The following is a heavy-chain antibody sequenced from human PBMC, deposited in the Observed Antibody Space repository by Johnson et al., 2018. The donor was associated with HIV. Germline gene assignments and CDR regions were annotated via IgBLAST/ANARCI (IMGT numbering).Heavy chain of an antibody. J-gene: IGHJ3*01. D-gene: IGHD1-26*01. V-gene: IGHV3-43D*03. CDR2: ISWDGGST. CDR3: AKPLVGATRDDAFDV. CDR1: GFTFDDYA. Sequence: VQLVESGGVVVQPGGSLRLSCAASGFTFDDYAMHWVRQPPGKGLEWVSLISWDGGSTYYGDSVKGRFTISRDNSKNTLYLQMNSLRPEDTAVYYCAKPLVGATRDDAFDVWGQGTMVTVSS.